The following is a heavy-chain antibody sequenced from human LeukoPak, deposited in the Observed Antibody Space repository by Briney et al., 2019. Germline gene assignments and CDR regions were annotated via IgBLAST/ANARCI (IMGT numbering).Heavy chain of an antibody. CDR1: GYTLTELS. J-gene: IGHJ4*02. Sequence: ASVKVSCKVSGYTLTELSMHWVRQAPGKGLEWMGGFDPEDGETIYAQKFQGRVTMTEDTSTDTAYMELSSLRSEDTAVYYCATDFPALGGSDNYDYVWGSYRSMHYWGQGTLVTVSS. D-gene: IGHD3-16*02. CDR3: ATDFPALGGSDNYDYVWGSYRSMHY. CDR2: FDPEDGET. V-gene: IGHV1-24*01.